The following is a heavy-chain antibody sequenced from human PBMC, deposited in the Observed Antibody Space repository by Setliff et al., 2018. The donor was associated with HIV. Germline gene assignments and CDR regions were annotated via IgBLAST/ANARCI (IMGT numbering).Heavy chain of an antibody. CDR3: VRDLTTIVTRKVFDI. CDR2: ISYDGSYK. V-gene: IGHV3-30*04. CDR1: GFTFGKFA. Sequence: GGSLRLSCAASGFTFGKFAMSWVRQAPGKGLEWVAVISYDGSYKYYADSVKGRFTISRDNSKNTLYVQMNSLRADDTAVYYCVRDLTTIVTRKVFDIWGQGTMVTVSS. D-gene: IGHD4-4*01. J-gene: IGHJ3*02.